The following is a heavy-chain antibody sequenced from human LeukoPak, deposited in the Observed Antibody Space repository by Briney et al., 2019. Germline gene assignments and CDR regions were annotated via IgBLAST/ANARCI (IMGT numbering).Heavy chain of an antibody. Sequence: GGSLRLSCAASGFTFSSYGMHWVRQAPGKGLEWVAVIWYDGSHQYYVDSVKGRFTISRDNSKNILYLQMNSLRSEDTAVYFCARQGINRDFDYWGQGTLVTVSS. J-gene: IGHJ4*02. D-gene: IGHD2-15*01. CDR1: GFTFSSYG. V-gene: IGHV3-33*01. CDR2: IWYDGSHQ. CDR3: ARQGINRDFDY.